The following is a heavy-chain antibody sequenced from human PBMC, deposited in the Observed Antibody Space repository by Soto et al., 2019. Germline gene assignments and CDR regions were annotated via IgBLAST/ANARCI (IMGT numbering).Heavy chain of an antibody. D-gene: IGHD3-3*01. CDR1: GYTFTRYD. CDR3: ASPARNYDFWSGYSFDI. Sequence: QVQLVQSGAEVKKPGASVKVSCKASGYTFTRYDINWVRQATGQGVEWMGWMKPNSGNTGYAQKFQGRVTMTRNTSISTAYMELSSLRSEDTAVYYCASPARNYDFWSGYSFDIWGQGTMVTVSS. J-gene: IGHJ3*02. CDR2: MKPNSGNT. V-gene: IGHV1-8*01.